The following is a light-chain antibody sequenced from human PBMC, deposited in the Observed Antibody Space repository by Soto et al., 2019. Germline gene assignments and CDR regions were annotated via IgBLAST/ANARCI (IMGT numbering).Light chain of an antibody. CDR1: QSVSSSY. Sequence: EIVLTQSPGTLSLSPGERATLSCRANQSVSSSYLAWYQQKPGQAPRLLIYGASSRGTGIPDGFSGSGSGADFTLTISRLEPEDFAVYYCQQYGSSPPKTFGQGTKVDI. CDR2: GAS. CDR3: QQYGSSPPKT. V-gene: IGKV3-20*01. J-gene: IGKJ1*01.